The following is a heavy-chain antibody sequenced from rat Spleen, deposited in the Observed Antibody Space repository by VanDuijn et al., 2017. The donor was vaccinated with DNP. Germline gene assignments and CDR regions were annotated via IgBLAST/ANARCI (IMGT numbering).Heavy chain of an antibody. Sequence: EVKLVESGGGLVQPGRSLKLSCVASGFNFNYYLLGWVRKALGKGLEWIGQINKDSSTINYITYLKEKITISRDNAQNTLYLQMSKLGSEDTAIYYCAKGPNYGGWSDYFDYWGQGVMVTVSS. V-gene: IGHV4-2*01. D-gene: IGHD1-11*01. J-gene: IGHJ2*01. CDR3: AKGPNYGGWSDYFDY. CDR2: INKDSSTI. CDR1: GFNFNYYL.